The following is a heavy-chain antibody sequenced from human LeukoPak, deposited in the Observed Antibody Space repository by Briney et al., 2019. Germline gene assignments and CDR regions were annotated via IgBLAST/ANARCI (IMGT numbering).Heavy chain of an antibody. Sequence: PGGSLRLSCADSGFTFSSYSMNWVREAPGKGLEWGSYIISSSSTIYYADSVKDRITISRDNAKNSLFLQLNSLRVEDTAVYYCSRIGYSSNCADHWGQGTLGTVSS. CDR2: IISSSSTI. CDR3: SRIGYSSNCADH. CDR1: GFTFSSYS. D-gene: IGHD6-13*01. J-gene: IGHJ4*02. V-gene: IGHV3-48*01.